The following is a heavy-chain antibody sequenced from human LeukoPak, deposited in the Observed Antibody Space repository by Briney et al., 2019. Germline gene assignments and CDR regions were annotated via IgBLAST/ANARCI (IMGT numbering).Heavy chain of an antibody. CDR3: AREEQSVGPYFDY. J-gene: IGHJ4*02. Sequence: SETLSLTCTVSGDSISTYYWSWIRQPPGKGLEWIGYIFYNGNTNYNLSLKSRVTMSMDTSKNQFSLRPNSVTAADTALYFCAREEQSVGPYFDYWGQGILVTVSS. D-gene: IGHD3-10*01. V-gene: IGHV4-59*01. CDR2: IFYNGNT. CDR1: GDSISTYY.